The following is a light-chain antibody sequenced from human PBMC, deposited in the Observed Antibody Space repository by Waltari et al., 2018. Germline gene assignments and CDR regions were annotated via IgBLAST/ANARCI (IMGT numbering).Light chain of an antibody. CDR3: QRNDRLPVT. CDR1: QSVGRA. Sequence: EIVLTQSPGTLSLSPGERATLSCRASQSVGRALIWYQQKPGQAPRLLIYGASTRATGSPDRFSGSGFGTYFSLTISRLEPEDFAVYYCQRNDRLPVTFGQGTKVEIK. V-gene: IGKV3-20*01. J-gene: IGKJ1*01. CDR2: GAS.